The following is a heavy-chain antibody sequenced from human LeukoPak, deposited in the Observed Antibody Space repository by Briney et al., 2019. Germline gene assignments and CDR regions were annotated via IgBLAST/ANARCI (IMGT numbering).Heavy chain of an antibody. Sequence: ASVKVSCKASGYTFTSYVMHWVRQAPGQSLEWMGWMNAGSGNTKYSQEFQGRVTITGDTSASTAYMELSSLRSEDMAVYYCARGIAAAGYYYFYMDVWGKGTTVTVSS. J-gene: IGHJ6*03. D-gene: IGHD6-13*01. CDR3: ARGIAAAGYYYFYMDV. V-gene: IGHV1-3*03. CDR1: GYTFTSYV. CDR2: MNAGSGNT.